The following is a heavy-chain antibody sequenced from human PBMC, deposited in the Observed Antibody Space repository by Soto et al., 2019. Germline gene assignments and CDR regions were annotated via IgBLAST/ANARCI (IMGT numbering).Heavy chain of an antibody. V-gene: IGHV4-39*01. D-gene: IGHD1-20*01. CDR1: GGSISSSTYY. CDR3: ARQGVPNWNDVVNWFDP. Sequence: PSETLSLTCTVSGGSISSSTYYWGWIRQPPGEGLEWIGSINYSGTTYYNASLKSRVTISVDTSKNQFSLKLSSVTAADTAVFYCARQGVPNWNDVVNWFDPWGQGTLVTVSS. J-gene: IGHJ5*02. CDR2: INYSGTT.